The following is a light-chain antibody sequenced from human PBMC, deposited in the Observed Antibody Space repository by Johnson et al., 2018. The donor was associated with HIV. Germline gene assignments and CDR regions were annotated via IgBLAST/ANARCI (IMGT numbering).Light chain of an antibody. CDR2: ENN. CDR1: SSDMGNYA. V-gene: IGLV1-51*02. CDR3: GTWDSSLSAYV. Sequence: QPVLTQPPSVSAAPGQKVTISCSGSSSDMGNYAVSWYQQLPGTAPKLLIYENNKRPSGIPDRFSGSKSGTSATLGITGLQTGDEADYYCGTWDSSLSAYVCGTGTKVTVL. J-gene: IGLJ1*01.